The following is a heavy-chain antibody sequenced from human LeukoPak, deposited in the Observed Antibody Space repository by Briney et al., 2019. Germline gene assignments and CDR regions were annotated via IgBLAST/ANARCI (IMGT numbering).Heavy chain of an antibody. Sequence: PGGSLRLSCAASGFTFSSYAIHWVRQAPGKGLEWEAVISYDGSKKYYADSVKGRFTISRDNSKNTLYVQMNSLRAEDTAVFYCARVSNKYTYGYDAFDIWGQGTMVIVSS. CDR3: ARVSNKYTYGYDAFDI. CDR2: ISYDGSKK. CDR1: GFTFSSYA. D-gene: IGHD5-18*01. J-gene: IGHJ3*02. V-gene: IGHV3-30*04.